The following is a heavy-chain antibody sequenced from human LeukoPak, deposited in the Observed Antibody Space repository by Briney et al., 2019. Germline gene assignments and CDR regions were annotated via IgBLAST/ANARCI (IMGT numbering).Heavy chain of an antibody. CDR3: ARQSDYDSSGYYYSHRVYYFDY. CDR1: GGSFSGYY. J-gene: IGHJ4*02. D-gene: IGHD3-22*01. V-gene: IGHV4-34*01. Sequence: SETLSLTCAVYGGSFSGYYWSWIRQPPGKGLEWIGEINHSGSTNYNPSLKSRVTISVDTSKNQFSLKLSSVTAADTAVYYCARQSDYDSSGYYYSHRVYYFDYWGQGTLVTVSS. CDR2: INHSGST.